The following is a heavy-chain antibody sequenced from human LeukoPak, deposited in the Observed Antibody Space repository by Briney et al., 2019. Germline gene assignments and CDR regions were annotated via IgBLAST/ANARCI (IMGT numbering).Heavy chain of an antibody. CDR1: GGSISSYY. Sequence: SETLSLTCTVSGGSISSYYWSWIRQPPGKGLEWIGYIYYSGSTNYNPSFKSRVTMSVDTSKNQFSLKLSSVTAADSAMYYCARGTGYNWNYGPWGQGTLVTVSS. V-gene: IGHV4-59*01. CDR2: IYYSGST. CDR3: ARGTGYNWNYGP. J-gene: IGHJ5*02. D-gene: IGHD1-7*01.